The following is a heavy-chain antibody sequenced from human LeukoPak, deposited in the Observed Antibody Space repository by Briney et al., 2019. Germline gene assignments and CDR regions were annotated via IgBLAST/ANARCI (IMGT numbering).Heavy chain of an antibody. CDR1: GGSISSSSYY. D-gene: IGHD6-6*01. CDR3: ATLVGGIVAARLSADY. Sequence: PSPTLSLTCTVAGGSISSSSYYWAWLRQPPGKGLEWFGRIYYSGSTYYNPSLKSRVTISVDTSKNKSSMKLSSVTAADTAVYYCATLVGGIVAARLSADYWGEGTLVTVSS. V-gene: IGHV4-39*01. J-gene: IGHJ4*02. CDR2: IYYSGST.